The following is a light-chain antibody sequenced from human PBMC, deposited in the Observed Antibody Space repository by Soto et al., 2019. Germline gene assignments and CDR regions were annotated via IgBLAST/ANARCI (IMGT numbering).Light chain of an antibody. V-gene: IGKV1-5*03. Sequence: DIQMPQSRSTLSGSVRDRVNITCRASQTLSSWLAWYQQKPGKAPKLLIYKASTLKSGVPSRFSGSGSGTEFTLTISSLQPDDFATYYCQHYNSYSEAFGQGTKVDIK. J-gene: IGKJ1*01. CDR2: KAS. CDR1: QTLSSW. CDR3: QHYNSYSEA.